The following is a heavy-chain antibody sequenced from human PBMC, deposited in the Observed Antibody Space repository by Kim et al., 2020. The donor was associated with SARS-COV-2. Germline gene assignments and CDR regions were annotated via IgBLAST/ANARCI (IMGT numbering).Heavy chain of an antibody. CDR1: GGSISSFY. D-gene: IGHD2-15*01. V-gene: IGHV4-59*01. J-gene: IGHJ4*02. CDR2: ISNSGTT. Sequence: SETLSLTCTVSGGSISSFYWTWIRQPPGKGLEWIGYISNSGTTNYNPSLKSRVTISVDTSKNQFSLELSSVTAADTAVYYCVRGQAVWGQGTLVTVSS. CDR3: VRGQAV.